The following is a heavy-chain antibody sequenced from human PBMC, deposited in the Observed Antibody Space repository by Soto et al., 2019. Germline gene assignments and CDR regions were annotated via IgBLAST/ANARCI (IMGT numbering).Heavy chain of an antibody. V-gene: IGHV3-49*04. J-gene: IGHJ6*02. CDR3: SREDEYYYDSSATYYNMDV. CDR2: TRSKAYGGTT. D-gene: IGHD3-22*01. CDR1: GFTFGDYT. Sequence: PGGSLRLSCRASGFTFGDYTLSWVRQAPGKGLEWVGFTRSKAYGGTTEYAASVKGRFTISRDDSKSIAYLQMNSLKTEDTAVYYCSREDEYYYDSSATYYNMDVWGQGTTVTVSS.